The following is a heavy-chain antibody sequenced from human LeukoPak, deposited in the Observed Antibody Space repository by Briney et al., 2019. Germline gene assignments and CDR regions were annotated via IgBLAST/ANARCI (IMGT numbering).Heavy chain of an antibody. CDR2: IYHSGNT. J-gene: IGHJ4*02. Sequence: PSETLSLTCNVSGAPMSSNYWSWIRQPPGKGLEWIGYIYHSGNTNYSPSLESRVTMSVDESKNQFSLKVNFVSAADTAVYYCASTRRAAVAGRFDSWGQGTLVTVSS. CDR1: GAPMSSNY. V-gene: IGHV4-4*09. CDR3: ASTRRAAVAGRFDS. D-gene: IGHD6-19*01.